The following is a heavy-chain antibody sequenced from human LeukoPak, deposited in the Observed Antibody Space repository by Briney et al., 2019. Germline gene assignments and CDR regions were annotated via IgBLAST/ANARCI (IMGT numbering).Heavy chain of an antibody. J-gene: IGHJ4*02. D-gene: IGHD3-3*01. CDR2: IIPIFGTA. Sequence: ASVKVSCKASGGTFSSYAISWVRQAPGQGLEWMGGIIPIFGTANYAQKFQGRVTITADESTSTAYMELSSLRSEDTAVYYCARGFLETYYFDYWGQGTLVTVSP. CDR3: ARGFLETYYFDY. CDR1: GGTFSSYA. V-gene: IGHV1-69*01.